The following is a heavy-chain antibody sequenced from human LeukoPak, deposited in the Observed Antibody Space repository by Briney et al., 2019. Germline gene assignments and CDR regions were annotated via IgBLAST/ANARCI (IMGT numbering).Heavy chain of an antibody. D-gene: IGHD3-22*01. V-gene: IGHV4-39*07. CDR2: INHSGST. J-gene: IGHJ4*02. Sequence: PSETLSLTCTVSGGSISSGGYYWSWIRQPPGKGLEWIGEINHSGSTNYNPSLKSRVTISVDTSKNQFSLKLSSVTAADTAVYYCARALNDSGYFDYWGQGTLVTVSS. CDR1: GGSISSGGYY. CDR3: ARALNDSGYFDY.